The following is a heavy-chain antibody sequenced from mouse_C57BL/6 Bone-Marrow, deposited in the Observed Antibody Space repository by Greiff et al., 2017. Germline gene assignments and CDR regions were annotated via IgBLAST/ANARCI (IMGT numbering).Heavy chain of an antibody. CDR3: ASYYSNYVWFAY. CDR2: ISYDGSN. Sequence: EVQLQESGPGLVKPSQSLSLTCSVTGYSITSGYYWNWIRQFPGNKLEWMGYISYDGSNNYNPSLKNRISITRDTSKNQFFLKLNSVTTEDTATYYYASYYSNYVWFAYWGQGTLVTVSA. CDR1: GYSITSGYY. V-gene: IGHV3-6*01. D-gene: IGHD2-5*01. J-gene: IGHJ3*01.